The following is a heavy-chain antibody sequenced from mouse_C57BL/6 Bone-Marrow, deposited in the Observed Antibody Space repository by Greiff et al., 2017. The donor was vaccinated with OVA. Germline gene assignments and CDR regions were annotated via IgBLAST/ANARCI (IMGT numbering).Heavy chain of an antibody. CDR3: ARKTAQAFYYFYD. D-gene: IGHD3-2*02. CDR2: VDPSDSYT. J-gene: IGHJ2*01. Sequence: QVQLQQPGAELVMPGASVKLSCKASGYTFTSYWMHWVKQRPGQGLEWIGEVDPSDSYTNYTHKFKGKSTLNVDKSSSTAYMQLSSLTSEDSAVYYCARKTAQAFYYFYDWGQGTTLTVSS. V-gene: IGHV1-69*01. CDR1: GYTFTSYW.